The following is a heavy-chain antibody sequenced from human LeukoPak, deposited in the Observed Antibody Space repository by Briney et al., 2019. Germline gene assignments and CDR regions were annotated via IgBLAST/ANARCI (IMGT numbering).Heavy chain of an antibody. Sequence: ASVKVSCKASGGTFSSYAISWVRQAPGQGLEWMGGIIPIFGTANYAQKFQGRVTITADESTSTAYMELSSLRSEDTAVYYCAREGDCSSTSCYEDYYYGMDVWGQGTTVTVS. D-gene: IGHD2-2*01. CDR1: GGTFSSYA. CDR2: IIPIFGTA. CDR3: AREGDCSSTSCYEDYYYGMDV. J-gene: IGHJ6*02. V-gene: IGHV1-69*13.